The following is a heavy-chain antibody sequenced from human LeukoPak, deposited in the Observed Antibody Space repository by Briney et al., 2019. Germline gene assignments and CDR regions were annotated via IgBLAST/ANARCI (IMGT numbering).Heavy chain of an antibody. J-gene: IGHJ6*02. CDR2: ISGSGGST. V-gene: IGHV3-23*01. Sequence: PGGSLRLSCAASGFTFSSYAMSWVRQAPGKGLEWVSAISGSGGSTYYADSVKGRFTISRDNSRNTLYLQMNSLRAEDTAVYYCARDPGHCTSTSCYGYYYGMDVWGQGTTVIVSS. CDR1: GFTFSSYA. CDR3: ARDPGHCTSTSCYGYYYGMDV. D-gene: IGHD2-2*01.